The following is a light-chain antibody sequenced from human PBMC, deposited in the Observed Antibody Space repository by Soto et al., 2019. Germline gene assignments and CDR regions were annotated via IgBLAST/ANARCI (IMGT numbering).Light chain of an antibody. Sequence: QSALTQPASVSGSPGQSITISCTGTSSDVGDYNYVSWYQQHPGKAPKLMIYDVSYRPSGVSNRFSGSKSGNTASLTISGLQAEDEAAYYCSSYTSSSTLVFGGGTKLTVL. CDR1: SSDVGDYNY. V-gene: IGLV2-14*03. CDR2: DVS. J-gene: IGLJ3*02. CDR3: SSYTSSSTLV.